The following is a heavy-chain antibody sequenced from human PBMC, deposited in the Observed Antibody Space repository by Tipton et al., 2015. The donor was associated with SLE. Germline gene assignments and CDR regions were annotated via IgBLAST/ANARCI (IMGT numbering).Heavy chain of an antibody. V-gene: IGHV4-34*01. Sequence: TLSLTCAVYGGSFSGYYWSWIRQPPGKGLEWIGEINHSGSTNYNPSLKSRVTISVDTSKNQFSLKLSSVTAAGTAVYYCARGAGAGYSSSWYTFDYWGQGTLVTVSS. D-gene: IGHD6-13*01. CDR3: ARGAGAGYSSSWYTFDY. CDR1: GGSFSGYY. CDR2: INHSGST. J-gene: IGHJ4*02.